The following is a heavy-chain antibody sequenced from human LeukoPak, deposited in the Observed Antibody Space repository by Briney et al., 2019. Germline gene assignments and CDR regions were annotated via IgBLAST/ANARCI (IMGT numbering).Heavy chain of an antibody. J-gene: IGHJ6*03. V-gene: IGHV4-34*01. CDR2: INPSGST. Sequence: SETLSLTCAVYGGSFSGYHWTWIRHPPGKGLEWIGDINPSGSTYYNPSLRSRLTISVDTSKNQFSLKLRSVTAADTAVYYCARGRHDITMIVVVMTSVSYYLDVWGKGTTVTVS. CDR3: ARGRHDITMIVVVMTSVSYYLDV. D-gene: IGHD3-22*01. CDR1: GGSFSGYH.